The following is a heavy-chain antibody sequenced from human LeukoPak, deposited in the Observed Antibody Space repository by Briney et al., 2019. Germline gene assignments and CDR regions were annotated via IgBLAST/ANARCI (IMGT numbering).Heavy chain of an antibody. CDR1: GYTFTSYG. CDR2: ISAYNGNT. J-gene: IGHJ4*02. D-gene: IGHD6-13*01. CDR3: ARXSYSSRRGDY. Sequence: ASVKVSCKASGYTFTSYGISWVRQAPGQGLEWMGWISAYNGNTNYAQKLQGRVTMTTDTSTSTAYMELRRLRSDDTAVDYCARXSYSSRRGDYWGQGTLVTVSS. V-gene: IGHV1-18*01.